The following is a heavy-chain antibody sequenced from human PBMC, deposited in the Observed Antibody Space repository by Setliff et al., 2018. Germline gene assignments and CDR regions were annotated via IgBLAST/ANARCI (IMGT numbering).Heavy chain of an antibody. CDR3: ARAPLMVVVPPDAHRFDP. Sequence: ASVKVSCKASGYSFINYGITWVRQAPGQGLEWMGWISPYKSDTNYAQKFQGRVSMTTGTSTSTAYMELRNLRSDDTALYYCARAPLMVVVPPDAHRFDPWGQGTLVTVSS. D-gene: IGHD2-2*01. V-gene: IGHV1-18*01. J-gene: IGHJ5*02. CDR1: GYSFINYG. CDR2: ISPYKSDT.